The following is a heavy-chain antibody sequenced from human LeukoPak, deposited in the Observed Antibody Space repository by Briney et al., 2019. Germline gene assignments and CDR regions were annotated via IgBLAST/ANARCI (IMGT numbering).Heavy chain of an antibody. J-gene: IGHJ6*03. CDR1: GFTFSSYW. V-gene: IGHV3-7*01. D-gene: IGHD2-2*01. Sequence: PGGSLRLSCAASGFTFSSYWMSWVRQAPGKGLEWVANINQEGSEKYYVDSVKGRFTISRDNAKNSLYLQMNSLRAEDTAVYYCARDAPGEYQLLWTHYYHYYMDVWGKETALSVSS. CDR3: ARDAPGEYQLLWTHYYHYYMDV. CDR2: INQEGSEK.